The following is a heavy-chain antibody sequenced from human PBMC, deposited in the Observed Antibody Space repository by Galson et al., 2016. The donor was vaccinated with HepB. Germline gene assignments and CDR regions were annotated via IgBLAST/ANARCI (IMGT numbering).Heavy chain of an antibody. Sequence: SLRLSCAASEFTFRSYVMSWVRQAPGKGLEWVSGISGSAGNTYYADSVKGRFTISRDNAKNTLYLQLNSLRAEDTAVYYCARVGSVTIDAFDIWGQGTMVTVSS. V-gene: IGHV3-23*01. J-gene: IGHJ3*02. D-gene: IGHD4-17*01. CDR2: ISGSAGNT. CDR3: ARVGSVTIDAFDI. CDR1: EFTFRSYV.